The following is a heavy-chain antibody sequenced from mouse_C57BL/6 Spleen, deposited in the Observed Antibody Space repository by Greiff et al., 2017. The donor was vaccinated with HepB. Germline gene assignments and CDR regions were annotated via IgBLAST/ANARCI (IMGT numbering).Heavy chain of an antibody. CDR1: GYTFTDYY. Sequence: EVKLMESGPVLVKPGASVKMSCKASGYTFTDYYMNWVKQSHGKSLEWIVVINPYNGGTSYNQKFKGKATLTVDKSSSTAYMELNSLTSEDSAVYYCARFGLGPGYFDYWGQGTTLTVSS. V-gene: IGHV1-19*01. CDR2: INPYNGGT. CDR3: ARFGLGPGYFDY. D-gene: IGHD4-1*01. J-gene: IGHJ2*01.